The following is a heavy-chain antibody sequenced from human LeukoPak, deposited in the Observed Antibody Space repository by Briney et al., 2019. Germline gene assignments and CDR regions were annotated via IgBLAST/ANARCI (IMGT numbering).Heavy chain of an antibody. V-gene: IGHV4-39*01. Sequence: SETLSLTCTVSGGSISSSSHYWGWIRQPPGKGLEWIGNIYYSGSTYYNSSLKSRVTISVDTSKNQFSLKLSPVTAADTAVYYCARLTPVLEVDYWGQGTLVTVSS. J-gene: IGHJ4*02. CDR3: ARLTPVLEVDY. CDR2: IYYSGST. CDR1: GGSISSSSHY. D-gene: IGHD5-24*01.